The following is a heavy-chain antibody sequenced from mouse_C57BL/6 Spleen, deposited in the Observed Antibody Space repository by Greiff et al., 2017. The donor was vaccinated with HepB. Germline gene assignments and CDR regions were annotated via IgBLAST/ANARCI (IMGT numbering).Heavy chain of an antibody. CDR2: INPSSGYT. CDR3: ARSSGYDYYAMDY. Sequence: QVQLQQSGAELAKPGASVKLSCKASGYTFTSYWMHWVKQRPGQGLEWIGYINPSSGYTKYNQKFKDKATLTADNSSSTAYMQLSSLTYEDSAVYYCARSSGYDYYAMDYWGQGTSVTVSS. CDR1: GYTFTSYW. D-gene: IGHD3-2*02. J-gene: IGHJ4*01. V-gene: IGHV1-7*01.